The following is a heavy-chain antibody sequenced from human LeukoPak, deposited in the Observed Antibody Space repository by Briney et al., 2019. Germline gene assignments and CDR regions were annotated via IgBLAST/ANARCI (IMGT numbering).Heavy chain of an antibody. CDR2: INPSGGST. J-gene: IGHJ4*02. V-gene: IGHV1-46*01. Sequence: ASVKVSCKASGYTFTSYYMHWVRQAPGQGLEWMGIINPSGGSTSYAQKFQGRVTMTRDTSTSTVYMELSSLRSEDTAVYYCARDDSDYYDSSGYSFLDYWGQGTLVTVSS. CDR3: ARDDSDYYDSSGYSFLDY. CDR1: GYTFTSYY. D-gene: IGHD3-22*01.